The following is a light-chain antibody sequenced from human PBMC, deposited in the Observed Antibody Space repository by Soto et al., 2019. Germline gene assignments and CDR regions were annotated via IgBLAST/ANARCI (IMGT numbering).Light chain of an antibody. CDR2: DAS. Sequence: DIQLTQSPSPLSASVGDRVTITCRASGGISNDLVWYQQKPGEAPTVLIYDASTLQSGVPERFSGSGSGTEFTLTISSLQPEDFATYYCQQLNSYPRTFGQGTKLDVK. CDR3: QQLNSYPRT. CDR1: GGISND. J-gene: IGKJ2*01. V-gene: IGKV1-9*01.